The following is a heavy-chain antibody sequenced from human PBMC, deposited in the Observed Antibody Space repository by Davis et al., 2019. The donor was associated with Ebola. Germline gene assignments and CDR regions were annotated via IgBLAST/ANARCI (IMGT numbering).Heavy chain of an antibody. V-gene: IGHV3-15*01. CDR1: GFTFSNAW. Sequence: GESLKISCAASGFTFSNAWMSWVRQAPGKGLEWVGRIKSKTDGGTTDYAAPVKGRFTISRDDSKNTLYLQMNSLKTEDTAVYYCTTDGRRQWGNRWGQGTLVTVSS. CDR2: IKSKTDGGTT. D-gene: IGHD3-16*01. CDR3: TTDGRRQWGNR. J-gene: IGHJ4*02.